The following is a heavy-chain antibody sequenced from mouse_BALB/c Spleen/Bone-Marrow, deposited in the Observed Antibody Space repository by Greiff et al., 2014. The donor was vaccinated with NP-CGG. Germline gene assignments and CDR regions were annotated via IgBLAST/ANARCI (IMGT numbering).Heavy chain of an antibody. CDR2: ISSGSSTI. J-gene: IGHJ2*01. D-gene: IGHD1-1*01. V-gene: IGHV5-17*02. Sequence: EVKVEESGGGLVQPGGSRKLSCAASGFTFSSFGMHWVRQAPEKGLEWVAYISSGSSTIYYADTVMGRFTISRDNPKNTLFLQMTSLRSEDTAMYYCARSGSSSGYFDYWGQGTTLTVPS. CDR1: GFTFSSFG. CDR3: ARSGSSSGYFDY.